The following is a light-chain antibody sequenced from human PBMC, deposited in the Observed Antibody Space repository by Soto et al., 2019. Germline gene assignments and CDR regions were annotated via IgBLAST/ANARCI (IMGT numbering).Light chain of an antibody. CDR1: QSVSSY. Sequence: DIVLTQSPATLSLSPGERATLSCRASQSVSSYLAWYQQKPGQAPRLLIYDASNRATGIPARFSGSGSGTDFTLTISSLEPEDFAVYYCQQRSNWLLTFGGGTTVEIK. CDR2: DAS. V-gene: IGKV3-11*01. CDR3: QQRSNWLLT. J-gene: IGKJ4*01.